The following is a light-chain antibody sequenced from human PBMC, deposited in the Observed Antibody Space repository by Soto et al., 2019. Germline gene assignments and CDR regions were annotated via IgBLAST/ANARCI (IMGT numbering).Light chain of an antibody. Sequence: IQLTQSPSSLSASVGYRVTITCRASQGINTFLAWYQQKAGKAPKLLIYAASTLQSGVPSRFSGSGSGTDFTLTISSLQSEDFATYYCQQLNTYPITFGQGTRLEIK. CDR1: QGINTF. V-gene: IGKV1-9*01. J-gene: IGKJ5*01. CDR2: AAS. CDR3: QQLNTYPIT.